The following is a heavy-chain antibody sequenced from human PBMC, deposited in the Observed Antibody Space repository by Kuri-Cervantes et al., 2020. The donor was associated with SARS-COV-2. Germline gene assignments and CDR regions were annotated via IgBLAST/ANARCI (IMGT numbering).Heavy chain of an antibody. D-gene: IGHD3-10*01. V-gene: IGHV4-38-2*02. CDR1: GYSISSGYY. CDR3: ARTSYGSALY. J-gene: IGHJ4*02. Sequence: GSLRLSCTVSGYSISSGYYWGWIRQPPGKGLEWIGSIYHSGGTYYNPSLKSRVTISVDTSKNQFSLKLSSVTAADTAVYYCARTSYGSALYWGQGTLVTVSS. CDR2: IYHSGGT.